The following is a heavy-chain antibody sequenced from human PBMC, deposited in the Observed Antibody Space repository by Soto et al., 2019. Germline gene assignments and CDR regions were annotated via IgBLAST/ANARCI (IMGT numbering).Heavy chain of an antibody. CDR2: INDSGST. V-gene: IGHV4-34*01. Sequence: SETLSLTCAVYGGSFSGYYWSWVRQPPGKGLEWSGEINDSGSTNYNPSLKSRVTISVDTSKNQFSLKLSSVTAADPAVQYCARAGGVWYYYGSGSFPAAGLLKNYYYSGRDAGGKGTTVTVSS. J-gene: IGHJ6*04. D-gene: IGHD3-10*01. CDR1: GGSFSGYY. CDR3: ARAGGVWYYYGSGSFPAAGLLKNYYYSGRDA.